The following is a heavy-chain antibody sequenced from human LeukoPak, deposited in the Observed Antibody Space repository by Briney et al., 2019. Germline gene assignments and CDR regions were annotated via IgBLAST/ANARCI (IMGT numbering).Heavy chain of an antibody. J-gene: IGHJ4*02. CDR1: GFTFLDFG. Sequence: GGSLRLSCAASGFTFLDFGMHWVRQAAGKGLEWVAFIWPDGNKKIHADSVKGRFTISRDNSKNTLYLQINSLRAEDTAMYYCAREFSFGGPDYWGQGTPVTVSS. CDR3: AREFSFGGPDY. V-gene: IGHV3-33*01. D-gene: IGHD4-23*01. CDR2: IWPDGNKK.